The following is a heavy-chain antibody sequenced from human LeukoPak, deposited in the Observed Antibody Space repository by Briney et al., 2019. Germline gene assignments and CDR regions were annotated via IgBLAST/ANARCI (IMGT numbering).Heavy chain of an antibody. V-gene: IGHV1-69*13. Sequence: ASVKVSCKASGGTFSSHAIKWVRQAPGQGLEWMGGIIPIFGTANYAQKFQGRVTITADESTSTAYMELSSLRSGDTAVYYCARQGSTDAFDIWGQGTMVTVSS. D-gene: IGHD1-26*01. CDR3: ARQGSTDAFDI. CDR1: GGTFSSHA. J-gene: IGHJ3*02. CDR2: IIPIFGTA.